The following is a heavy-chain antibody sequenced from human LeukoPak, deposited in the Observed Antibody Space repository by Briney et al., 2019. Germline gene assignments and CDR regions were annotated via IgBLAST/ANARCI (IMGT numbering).Heavy chain of an antibody. J-gene: IGHJ4*02. Sequence: GGSLRLSCAASGFTFGTYAMSWVRQAPGKGLEWVSAISGSGGTTYYADSVKGRFTISRDNSKNTLYLQMNSLRAEDTAVYYCAKDRRGTMIVVVPYFDYWGQGTLVTVSS. V-gene: IGHV3-23*01. D-gene: IGHD3-22*01. CDR3: AKDRRGTMIVVVPYFDY. CDR2: ISGSGGTT. CDR1: GFTFGTYA.